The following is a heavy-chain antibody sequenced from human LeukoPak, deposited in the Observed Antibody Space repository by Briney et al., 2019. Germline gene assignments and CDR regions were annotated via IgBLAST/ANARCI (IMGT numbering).Heavy chain of an antibody. CDR1: GYSISSGYY. D-gene: IGHD2-2*02. Sequence: PSETLSLTCAVSGYSISSGYYWGWIRQPPGKGLEGIGSIYHSGSTYYNPSLKSRVTISVGTSKNQFSLKLSSVTAADTAVYYCARHRVGVVVPAPIGYWGQGTLVTVSS. J-gene: IGHJ4*02. CDR3: ARHRVGVVVPAPIGY. CDR2: IYHSGST. V-gene: IGHV4-38-2*01.